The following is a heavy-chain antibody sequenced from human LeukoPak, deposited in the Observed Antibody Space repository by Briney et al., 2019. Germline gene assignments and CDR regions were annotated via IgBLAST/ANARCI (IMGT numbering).Heavy chain of an antibody. V-gene: IGHV3-7*01. Sequence: PGGSLRLSCAASGSTFSSYWMSWVRQAPGKGLEWVANIKQDGSEKYYVDSVKGRFTISRVNAKNSLYLQMNSLRAEDTAVYYCARDGYGSGSPAYWGQGTLVTVSS. CDR1: GSTFSSYW. D-gene: IGHD3-10*01. J-gene: IGHJ4*02. CDR2: IKQDGSEK. CDR3: ARDGYGSGSPAY.